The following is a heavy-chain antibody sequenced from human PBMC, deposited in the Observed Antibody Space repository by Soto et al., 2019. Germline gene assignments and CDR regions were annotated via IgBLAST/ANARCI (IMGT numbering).Heavy chain of an antibody. J-gene: IGHJ5*02. D-gene: IGHD3-10*01. CDR2: IYYSGST. CDR3: ARLLGWWFDP. CDR1: GGSISSYY. V-gene: IGHV4-59*01. Sequence: QVQLQESGPGLVKPSETLSLTCTVSGGSISSYYWSWIRQPPGKGLEWIGYIYYSGSTNYNPSLKSRVTISVDTSKHLSSLKLSSVAAADTAVYYCARLLGWWFDPWGQGTLVTVSS.